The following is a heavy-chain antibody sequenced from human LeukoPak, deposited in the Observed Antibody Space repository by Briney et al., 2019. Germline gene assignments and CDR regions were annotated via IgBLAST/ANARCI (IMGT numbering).Heavy chain of an antibody. CDR1: GFTFNSYA. Sequence: GGSQRLSCAASGFTFNSYAMSWVRQAPGKGLEWVSAISDSGGSTYYADSVKGRFTISRDNSKNTLYLQMNSLRAEDTAVYYCARRVAARGGNFDYWGQGTLVTVSS. V-gene: IGHV3-23*01. J-gene: IGHJ4*02. D-gene: IGHD6-6*01. CDR2: ISDSGGST. CDR3: ARRVAARGGNFDY.